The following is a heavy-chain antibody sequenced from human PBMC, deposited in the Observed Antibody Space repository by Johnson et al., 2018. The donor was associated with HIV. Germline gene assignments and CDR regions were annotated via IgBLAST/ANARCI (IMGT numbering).Heavy chain of an antibody. CDR3: AREAWGFGERVDAFDI. CDR1: GFTFSSYG. CDR2: IYSGGST. Sequence: QVQLVESGGGVVQPGRSLRLSCVGSGFTFSSYGMHWVRQAPGKGLEWVAVIYSGGSTYYADSVKGRFTISRDNSKNTLYLQMNSLRAEDTAVYYCAREAWGFGERVDAFDIWGQGTMVTVSS. J-gene: IGHJ3*02. V-gene: IGHV3-NL1*01. D-gene: IGHD3-10*01.